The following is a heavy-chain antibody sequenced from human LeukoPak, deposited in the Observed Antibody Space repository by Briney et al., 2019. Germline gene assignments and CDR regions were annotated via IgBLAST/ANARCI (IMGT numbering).Heavy chain of an antibody. CDR1: GFTFADYA. D-gene: IGHD3-10*01. J-gene: IGHJ4*02. Sequence: GGSLRLSCAASGFTFADYAMHWVRQAPGKGLEWVSDISWNSGSLGYADSVKGRFTISRDNAKNSLYLQMNSLRAEDTALYYCAKDRGVTFYYGSGSFDFWGRGTLVTVSS. CDR2: ISWNSGSL. CDR3: AKDRGVTFYYGSGSFDF. V-gene: IGHV3-9*01.